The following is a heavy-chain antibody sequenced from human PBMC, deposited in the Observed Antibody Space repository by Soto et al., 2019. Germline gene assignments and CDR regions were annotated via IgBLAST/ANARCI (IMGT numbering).Heavy chain of an antibody. Sequence: GSLRLSCAPSGFIFSDYAMSWVRQAPGKGLEWVSSIGGGGDDTYYAESVKGQFTISRDNSKNTLDLQMNSLRVEDTAIYYCVKDGVSRNSVWDPFDVWGQGTMVTVSS. D-gene: IGHD2-15*01. V-gene: IGHV3-23*01. CDR2: IGGGGDDT. J-gene: IGHJ3*01. CDR3: VKDGVSRNSVWDPFDV. CDR1: GFIFSDYA.